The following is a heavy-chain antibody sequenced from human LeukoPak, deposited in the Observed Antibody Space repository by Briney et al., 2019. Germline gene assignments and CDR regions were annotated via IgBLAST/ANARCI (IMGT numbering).Heavy chain of an antibody. V-gene: IGHV5-51*01. Sequence: GESLKISCKGSGYSLTSYWIGWVRQMPGKGLECMGIIYPGDSDTRYSPSFQGQVTISADKSISTAYLQWSSLKASDTAMYYCASQTTSYYYDSSGYGAFDIWGQGTMVTVSS. CDR2: IYPGDSDT. CDR3: ASQTTSYYYDSSGYGAFDI. CDR1: GYSLTSYW. J-gene: IGHJ3*02. D-gene: IGHD3-22*01.